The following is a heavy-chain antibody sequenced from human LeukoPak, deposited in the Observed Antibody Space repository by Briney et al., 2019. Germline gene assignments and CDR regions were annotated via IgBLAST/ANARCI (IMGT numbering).Heavy chain of an antibody. D-gene: IGHD2-2*01. CDR2: VYYSGST. J-gene: IGHJ4*02. V-gene: IGHV4-59*01. CDR3: ARGHGVPPDY. Sequence: LTXTVSXGSISSXXWSXXRQXPXXXLEWIGYVYYSGSTHYNPSLKSRVTISVDTSKKQFSLNMTSVTAADTAVYFCARGHGVPPDYWGQGTLVTVSS. CDR1: XGSISSXX.